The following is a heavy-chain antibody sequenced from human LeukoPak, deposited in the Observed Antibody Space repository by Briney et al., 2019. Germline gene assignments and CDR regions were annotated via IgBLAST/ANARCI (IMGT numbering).Heavy chain of an antibody. V-gene: IGHV3-23*01. J-gene: IGHJ4*02. CDR2: ISGSGGST. D-gene: IGHD3-16*02. CDR3: AKDYVWGSYRHQYFDY. CDR1: GFTFSSYA. Sequence: PGGSLRLSCAASGFTFSSYAMSWVLQAPGKELEWVSAISGSGGSTYYADSVKGRFTISRDNSKNTLYLQMNSLRAEDTAVYYCAKDYVWGSYRHQYFDYWGQGTLVTVSS.